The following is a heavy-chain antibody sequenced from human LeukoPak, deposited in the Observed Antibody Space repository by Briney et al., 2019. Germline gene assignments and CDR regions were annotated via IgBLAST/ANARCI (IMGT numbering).Heavy chain of an antibody. CDR1: GGTFSSYT. D-gene: IGHD2-2*01. CDR3: ARGTRDIVVVPAAIRFDP. CDR2: IIPILGIA. V-gene: IGHV1-69*02. J-gene: IGHJ5*02. Sequence: ASVKVSCKASGGTFSSYTISWVRQAPGQGLEWMGRIIPILGIANYAQKFQGRVTITRNTSISTAYMELSSLRSEDTAVYYCARGTRDIVVVPAAIRFDPWGQGTLVTVSS.